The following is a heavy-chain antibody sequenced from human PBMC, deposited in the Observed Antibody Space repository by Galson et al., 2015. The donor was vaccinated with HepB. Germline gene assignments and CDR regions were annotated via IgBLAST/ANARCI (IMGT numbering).Heavy chain of an antibody. D-gene: IGHD5-24*01. Sequence: SLRLSCAASGFTISSYSMNWVRQAPGRGLEWVSYISGSSSTIYYADSVKGRFTISRDNAKNSLYLQMNSLRDEDTAVFYCARVEMATTRFYYYMDVWGKGTTVTVSS. V-gene: IGHV3-48*02. CDR1: GFTISSYS. CDR2: ISGSSSTI. J-gene: IGHJ6*03. CDR3: ARVEMATTRFYYYMDV.